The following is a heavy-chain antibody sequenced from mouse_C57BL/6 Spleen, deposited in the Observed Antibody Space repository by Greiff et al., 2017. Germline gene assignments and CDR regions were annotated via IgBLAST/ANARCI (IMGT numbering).Heavy chain of an antibody. D-gene: IGHD1-1*01. CDR2: IDPETGGT. J-gene: IGHJ2*01. CDR1: GYTFTDYE. CDR3: APITTVVANYFDY. Sequence: QVQLQQSGAELVRPGASVTLSCKASGYTFTDYEMHWVKQTPVHGLEWIGAIDPETGGTAYNQKFKGKAILTADTSSSTAYLELRSLTSEDSAVYYCAPITTVVANYFDYWGQGTTLTVSS. V-gene: IGHV1-15*01.